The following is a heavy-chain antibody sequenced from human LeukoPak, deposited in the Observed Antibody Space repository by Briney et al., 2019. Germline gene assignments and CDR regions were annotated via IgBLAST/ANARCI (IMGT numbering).Heavy chain of an antibody. CDR3: ASSYGELGKYYFDY. D-gene: IGHD4-17*01. V-gene: IGHV4-4*07. J-gene: IGHJ4*02. Sequence: PSETLSLTCTVSGGSISSYYWSWIRQPAGKGLEWIGRIYTSGSTNYNPSLKSRVTMSVDTSKNQFSLKLSSVTAADTAVYYCASSYGELGKYYFDYWGQGTLVTVSS. CDR2: IYTSGST. CDR1: GGSISSYY.